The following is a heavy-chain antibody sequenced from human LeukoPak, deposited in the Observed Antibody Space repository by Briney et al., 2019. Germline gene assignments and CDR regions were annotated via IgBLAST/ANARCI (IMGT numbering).Heavy chain of an antibody. CDR1: GFIFSSYG. CDR3: ARDVTVAAETFDY. J-gene: IGHJ4*02. D-gene: IGHD6-19*01. CDR2: IWYDGNNK. Sequence: GGSLRLSCAASGFIFSSYGMHWVRQAPGKGLEWVAVIWYDGNNKYYADSVKGRFTISRDNSKNTLYLQMNSLRAEDTAAYYCARDVTVAAETFDYWGQGTLVTVSS. V-gene: IGHV3-33*01.